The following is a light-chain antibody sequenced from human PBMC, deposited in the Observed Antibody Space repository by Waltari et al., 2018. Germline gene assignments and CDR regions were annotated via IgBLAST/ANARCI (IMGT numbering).Light chain of an antibody. Sequence: SCRTRQSISKYLAWYQPKPGQAPSLLISHASSRATGIPDRFSGSGSGTDFSLTISRLEPEDFAVYYCQHYESLPVTFGQGTKVEIK. CDR1: QSISKY. J-gene: IGKJ1*01. V-gene: IGKV3-20*01. CDR2: HAS. CDR3: QHYESLPVT.